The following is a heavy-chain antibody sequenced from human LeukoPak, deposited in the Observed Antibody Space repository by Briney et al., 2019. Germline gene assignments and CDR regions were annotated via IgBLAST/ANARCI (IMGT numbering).Heavy chain of an antibody. Sequence: PSETLSLTCTVAGGSISSGTYDWTWIRQPAGKGLDWIGRIYTSGTTNYNPPLKSRVTISLDTSKNQFSLKLTSVTAADTAVYYCARWSTYRFDSWGQGSLVTVSS. CDR2: IYTSGTT. J-gene: IGHJ4*02. V-gene: IGHV4-61*02. D-gene: IGHD5/OR15-5a*01. CDR3: ARWSTYRFDS. CDR1: GGSISSGTYD.